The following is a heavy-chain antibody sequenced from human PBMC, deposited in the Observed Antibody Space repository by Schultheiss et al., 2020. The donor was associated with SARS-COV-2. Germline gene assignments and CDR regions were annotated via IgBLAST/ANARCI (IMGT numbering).Heavy chain of an antibody. Sequence: GGSLRLSCAASGFTFSSYAMHWVRQAPGKGLEWVAVISYDGSNKYYADSVKGRFTISRDNSKNTLYLQMNSLRAEDTAVYYCAKGPRSGYYSLWGQGTLVTVSS. J-gene: IGHJ4*02. CDR2: ISYDGSNK. D-gene: IGHD3-22*01. CDR1: GFTFSSYA. V-gene: IGHV3-30-3*01. CDR3: AKGPRSGYYSL.